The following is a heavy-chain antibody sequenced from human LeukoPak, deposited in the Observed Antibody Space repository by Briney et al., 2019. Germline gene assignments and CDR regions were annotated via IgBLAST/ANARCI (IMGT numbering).Heavy chain of an antibody. V-gene: IGHV5-51*01. CDR2: IYPGDSDT. J-gene: IGHJ4*02. D-gene: IGHD2-2*02. CDR3: ARAFVVVSAAIGGIDY. Sequence: GESLKISCKASGYTFTTYWIGWVRQMPGKGLEWMGIIYPGDSDTRYSPSFQGQVTISADKSISTAYLQWSSLKASDTAMYYCARAFVVVSAAIGGIDYWGQGTLVTVSS. CDR1: GYTFTTYW.